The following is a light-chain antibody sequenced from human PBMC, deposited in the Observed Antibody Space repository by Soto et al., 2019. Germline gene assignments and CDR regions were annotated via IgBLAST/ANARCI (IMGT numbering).Light chain of an antibody. CDR1: SSDVGTYNL. V-gene: IGLV2-23*01. J-gene: IGLJ1*01. Sequence: QSALTQPASVSGSPGQSITISCTGTSSDVGTYNLVSWYQHHPGKAPKLMIYEGSKRPSGVSNRFSGSKSGNTASLTISGLQAEDEADYYCCSYAGYSTYVFGTGTKVTVL. CDR3: CSYAGYSTYV. CDR2: EGS.